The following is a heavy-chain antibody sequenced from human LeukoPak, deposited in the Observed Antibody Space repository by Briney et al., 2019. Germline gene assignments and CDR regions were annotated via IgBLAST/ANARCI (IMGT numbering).Heavy chain of an antibody. J-gene: IGHJ4*02. D-gene: IGHD6-13*01. V-gene: IGHV4-39*07. CDR3: ARGRIAAAGTLHFDY. Sequence: SETLSLTCTVSGGSISSSNYYWSWIRQPPGKGLEWIGEINHSGSTNYNPSLKSRVTISVDTSKNQFSLKLSSVTAADTAVYYCARGRIAAAGTLHFDYWGQGTLVTVSS. CDR2: INHSGST. CDR1: GGSISSSNYY.